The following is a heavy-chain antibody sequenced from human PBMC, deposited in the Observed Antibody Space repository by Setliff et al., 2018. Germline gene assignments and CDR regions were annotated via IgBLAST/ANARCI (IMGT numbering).Heavy chain of an antibody. V-gene: IGHV1-69*13. Sequence: PVKVSCKASGDTFSTNVLSWVRQAPGQGLEWMGGIIPVFGTPNYAQKFQGRVTITADESTSTAYMELSSLRSDDTAMYYCARGGLHFWSGYYFSWGQGTLVTVSS. CDR2: IIPVFGTP. CDR1: GDTFSTNV. J-gene: IGHJ4*02. D-gene: IGHD3-3*02. CDR3: ARGGLHFWSGYYFS.